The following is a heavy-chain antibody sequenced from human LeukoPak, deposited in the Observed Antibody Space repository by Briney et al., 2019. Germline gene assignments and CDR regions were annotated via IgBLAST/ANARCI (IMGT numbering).Heavy chain of an antibody. V-gene: IGHV3-66*01. J-gene: IGHJ1*01. D-gene: IGHD3-10*01. CDR1: GLTISNNF. CDR3: ARDTDYYGSGRHGYFDH. Sequence: GGSLRLSCAASGLTISNNFMGWVRQAPGKGLEWVSLIYSGGSTYSADSVKGRFTISRDNSKNTLHLQVNSLRAEDTAVYYCARDTDYYGSGRHGYFDHWGQGTLVTVSS. CDR2: IYSGGST.